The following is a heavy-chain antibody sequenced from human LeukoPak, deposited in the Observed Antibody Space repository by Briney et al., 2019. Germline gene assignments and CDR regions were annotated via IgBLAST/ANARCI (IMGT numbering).Heavy chain of an antibody. Sequence: GGSLRLSCVASGFTFSDYYMSWIRQAPGKGLEWISYISSDDGTIYYADSVKGRFTISRDNAKKSLYLQMNSLRAEDTAVYYCARDYDSSGYYFYSDYWGQGTLVTVSS. J-gene: IGHJ4*02. CDR3: ARDYDSSGYYFYSDY. V-gene: IGHV3-11*01. CDR2: ISSDDGTI. D-gene: IGHD3-22*01. CDR1: GFTFSDYY.